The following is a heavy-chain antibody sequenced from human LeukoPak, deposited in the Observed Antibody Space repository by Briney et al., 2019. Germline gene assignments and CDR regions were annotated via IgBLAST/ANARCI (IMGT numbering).Heavy chain of an antibody. D-gene: IGHD2-21*01. Sequence: PSETLSLTCNVSGASISGHYWSWIRHPAGKSLEWIGRIHTSGSPIYNPSLSSRVTMSVDTSKGQFSLTMNSLTAADTAIYYRARQRLDGDILGFDWWGQGTLVTVSS. CDR3: ARQRLDGDILGFDW. CDR2: IHTSGSP. CDR1: GASISGHY. V-gene: IGHV4-4*07. J-gene: IGHJ4*02.